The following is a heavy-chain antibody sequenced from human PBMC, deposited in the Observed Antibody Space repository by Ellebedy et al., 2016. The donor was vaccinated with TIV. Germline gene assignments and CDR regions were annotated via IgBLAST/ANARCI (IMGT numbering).Heavy chain of an antibody. CDR1: GFTFSNYW. Sequence: GESLKISCAASGFTFSNYWMHWVRQAPGKGLMWVSNIDSDGSTTIYADSVKGRFTISRDNAKNSLYLQMNSQRAEDTAVYYCAREGYSSSWYAYWGQGTLVTVSS. CDR3: AREGYSSSWYAY. V-gene: IGHV3-74*01. CDR2: IDSDGSTT. D-gene: IGHD6-13*01. J-gene: IGHJ4*02.